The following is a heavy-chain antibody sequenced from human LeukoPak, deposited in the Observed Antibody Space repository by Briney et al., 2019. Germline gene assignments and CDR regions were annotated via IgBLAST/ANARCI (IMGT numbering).Heavy chain of an antibody. V-gene: IGHV3-15*01. CDR2: IKSKTDGGTT. D-gene: IGHD3-10*01. CDR3: TTAGFGEFIVHDAFDI. J-gene: IGHJ3*02. CDR1: GFTFSNAW. Sequence: GGSLRLSCAASGFTFSNAWMSWVRQDPGKGLEWVGRIKSKTDGGTTDYAAPVKGRFTISRDDSKNTLYLQMNSLKTEDTAVYYCTTAGFGEFIVHDAFDIWGQGTMVTVSS.